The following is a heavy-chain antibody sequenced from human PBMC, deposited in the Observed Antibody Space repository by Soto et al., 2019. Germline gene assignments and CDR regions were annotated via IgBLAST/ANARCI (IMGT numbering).Heavy chain of an antibody. Sequence: ASVKVSCKASGYTFTGYYMHWVRQAPGQGLEWMGWINPNSGGTNYAQKFQGWVTMTRDTSISTAYMELSRLRSDDTAVYYCARVRITGTQKVGMEVWGQGTTYSVSS. J-gene: IGHJ6*01. CDR2: INPNSGGT. D-gene: IGHD1-20*01. CDR1: GYTFTGYY. V-gene: IGHV1-2*04. CDR3: ARVRITGTQKVGMEV.